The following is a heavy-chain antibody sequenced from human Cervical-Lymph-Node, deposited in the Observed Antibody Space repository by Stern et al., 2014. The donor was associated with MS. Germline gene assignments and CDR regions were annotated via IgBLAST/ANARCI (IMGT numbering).Heavy chain of an antibody. J-gene: IGHJ4*02. Sequence: VQLVESGGGVVQPGKSLRLSCVASESDFSNFAMHWLRQAPGKEMEWVGFLTYDGDNKYYRDSVKGRFTISRDNSQSTLFLHMNSLRVEDTAVYYCARVNILTGYYVFDFWGQGALVTVSS. D-gene: IGHD3-9*01. CDR2: LTYDGDNK. CDR3: ARVNILTGYYVFDF. CDR1: ESDFSNFA. V-gene: IGHV3-30-3*01.